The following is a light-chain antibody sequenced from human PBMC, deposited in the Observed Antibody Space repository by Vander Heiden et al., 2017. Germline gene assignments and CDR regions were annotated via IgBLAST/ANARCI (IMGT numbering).Light chain of an antibody. CDR1: SSDVGGYNY. Sequence: QSALTQPRSVSGSPGQAVTMSCTGTSSDVGGYNYVSWYQQHPGKAPKLMIFHVSKRPSGVPDRFSGSKSGNTASLTISGLQTDDEADYYCCSYAGSYTWVFGGGTKLTVL. V-gene: IGLV2-11*01. J-gene: IGLJ3*02. CDR2: HVS. CDR3: CSYAGSYTWV.